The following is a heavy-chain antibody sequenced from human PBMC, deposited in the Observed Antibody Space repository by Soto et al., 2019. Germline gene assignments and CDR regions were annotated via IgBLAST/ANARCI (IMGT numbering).Heavy chain of an antibody. D-gene: IGHD5-12*01. Sequence: QVQLVQSGAEVKKPGASVKVSCKGSGYTLTSHGITWVRQAPGQGLEWMGWSSADNGDTKYAQKVQGRVTMTTETSTSTAYMELRSLRFDDTAIYYCARPRKWLRSGGMDVWGQGTTVTVSS. CDR1: GYTLTSHG. CDR3: ARPRKWLRSGGMDV. J-gene: IGHJ6*02. V-gene: IGHV1-18*01. CDR2: SSADNGDT.